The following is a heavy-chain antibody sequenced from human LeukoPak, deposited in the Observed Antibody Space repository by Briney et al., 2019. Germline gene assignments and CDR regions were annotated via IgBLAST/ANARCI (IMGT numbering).Heavy chain of an antibody. V-gene: IGHV4-30-4*08. D-gene: IGHD3-3*01. CDR1: GGSISSGDYC. CDR3: ARTNPTYYDFWSGYTDYYYYYYMDV. CDR2: IYYSGST. Sequence: SETLSLTCTVSGGSISSGDYCWSWIRQPPGKGLEWIGYIYYSGSTYYNPSLKSRVTISVDTSKNQFSLKLSSVTAADTAVYYCARTNPTYYDFWSGYTDYYYYYYMDVWGKGTTVTVSS. J-gene: IGHJ6*03.